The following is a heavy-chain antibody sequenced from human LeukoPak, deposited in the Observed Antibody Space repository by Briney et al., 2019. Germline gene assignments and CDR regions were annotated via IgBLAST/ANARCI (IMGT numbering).Heavy chain of an antibody. CDR2: ISSSSSYT. CDR1: GFTFGDYY. J-gene: IGHJ4*02. CDR3: ARDLDGYSSLNYFDY. V-gene: IGHV3-11*06. D-gene: IGHD6-19*01. Sequence: PGGSLRLSCAASGFTFGDYYMSWIRQAPGKGLEWVSYISSSSSYTNYADSVKGRFTISRDNAKNSLYLQMNSLRAEDTAVYYCARDLDGYSSLNYFDYWGQGTLVTVSS.